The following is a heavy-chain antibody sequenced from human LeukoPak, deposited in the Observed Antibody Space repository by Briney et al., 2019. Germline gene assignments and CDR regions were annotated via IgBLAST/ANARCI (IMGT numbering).Heavy chain of an antibody. Sequence: ASVKVSCKASGYNFINYGISWVRQAPGQGLEWMGWRSIYNGNTDYKLQGRVTMTTDTSTSTAYMELRSLRSDDTAVYYCARGGPFPSSSSSREYYLDYWGQGTLVTVSS. D-gene: IGHD6-6*01. V-gene: IGHV1-18*01. CDR2: RSIYNGNT. CDR1: GYNFINYG. J-gene: IGHJ4*02. CDR3: ARGGPFPSSSSSREYYLDY.